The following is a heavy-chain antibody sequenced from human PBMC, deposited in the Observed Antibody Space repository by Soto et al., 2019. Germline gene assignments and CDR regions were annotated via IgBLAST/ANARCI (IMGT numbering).Heavy chain of an antibody. CDR3: ARDAGYGSGWTLAFDL. D-gene: IGHD6-19*01. Sequence: SVRGRFTISRDNAKNSLYLQMNSLRDEDTAVYYCARDAGYGSGWTLAFDLWGQGTMVTVSS. J-gene: IGHJ3*01. V-gene: IGHV3-48*02.